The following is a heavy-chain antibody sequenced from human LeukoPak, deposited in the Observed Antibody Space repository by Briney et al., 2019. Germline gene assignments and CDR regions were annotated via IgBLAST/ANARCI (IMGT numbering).Heavy chain of an antibody. J-gene: IGHJ6*04. CDR2: IYYSGST. CDR3: AREIYGSGYYDV. D-gene: IGHD3-22*01. CDR1: GGSISSYY. V-gene: IGHV4-59*01. Sequence: PSETLSLTYTVSGGSISSYYWSWIRQPPGKGLEWIGYIYYSGSTNYNPSLKSRVTISLDTSKNQFSLKLSSVTAADTAVYYCAREIYGSGYYDVWGKGTTVTISS.